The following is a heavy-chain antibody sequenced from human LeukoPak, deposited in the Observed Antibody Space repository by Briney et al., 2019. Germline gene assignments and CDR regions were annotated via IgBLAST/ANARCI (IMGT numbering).Heavy chain of an antibody. CDR1: GGSFSGYY. D-gene: IGHD3-10*01. Sequence: SETLSLTCAVYGGSFSGYYWSWIRQPPGKGLERIGEINHSGSTNYHPSLKRRVNISVETSQNQFSVKLKSVTDADTAVYYCARGGYYGSGNDFRFDPWGQGTLVTVSS. CDR3: ARGGYYGSGNDFRFDP. CDR2: INHSGST. J-gene: IGHJ5*02. V-gene: IGHV4-34*01.